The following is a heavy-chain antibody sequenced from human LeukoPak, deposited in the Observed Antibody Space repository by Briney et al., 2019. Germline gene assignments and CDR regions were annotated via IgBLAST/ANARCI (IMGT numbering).Heavy chain of an antibody. CDR2: IYYSGST. CDR1: GGSISSSSYY. V-gene: IGHV4-39*01. Sequence: SETLSLTCTVSGGSISSSSYYWGWIRQPPGKGLEWIGSIYYSGSTYYNPSLKSRVTISVDTSKNQFSLKLSSVTAADTAVYYCARLSRLRLGELSSDFDYWGQGTLVTVSS. CDR3: ARLSRLRLGELSSDFDY. D-gene: IGHD3-16*02. J-gene: IGHJ4*02.